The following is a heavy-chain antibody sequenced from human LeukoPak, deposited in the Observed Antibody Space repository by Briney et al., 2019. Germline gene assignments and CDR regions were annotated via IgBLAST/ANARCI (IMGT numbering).Heavy chain of an antibody. J-gene: IGHJ4*02. CDR2: INHSGST. CDR1: GGSLSSYY. V-gene: IGHV4-34*01. CDR3: AIRSRDGYNSLG. Sequence: ETLSLTCTVSGGSLSSYYWSWLRQPPGKGLEWIGEINHSGSTNYNPSLKSRVTISVDTSKNQFSLKLSSVTAADTAVYYCAIRSRDGYNSLGWGQGTLVTVSS. D-gene: IGHD5-24*01.